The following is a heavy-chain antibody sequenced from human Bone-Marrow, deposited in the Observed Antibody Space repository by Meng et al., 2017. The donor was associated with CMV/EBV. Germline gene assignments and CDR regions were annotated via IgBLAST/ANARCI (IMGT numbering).Heavy chain of an antibody. D-gene: IGHD3-3*01. CDR3: ARVSPTIFGVVIRRRGFDP. CDR1: GGTFSSYT. CDR2: IIPILGIA. V-gene: IGHV1-69*02. J-gene: IGHJ5*02. Sequence: SVKVSCKASGGTFSSYTISWVRQAPGQGLEWMGRIIPILGIANYAQKFQGRVTMTRDTSIGTAYMELSRLRSDDTAVYYCARVSPTIFGVVIRRRGFDPWGQGTLVTVSS.